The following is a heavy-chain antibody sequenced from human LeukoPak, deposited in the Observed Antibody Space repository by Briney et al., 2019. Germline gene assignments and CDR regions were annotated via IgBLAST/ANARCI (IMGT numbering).Heavy chain of an antibody. CDR1: GYHFTGYH. V-gene: IGHV1-2*02. Sequence: ASVKVSCKASGYHFTGYHVHWVRQAPGQGLEWMGRISTDSGDADIAQKFQGRVTMTRDTSISTAYMELSRLTSDDSAVYYCAGLGSTVKGRIDPWGQGSSVTVYS. CDR2: ISTDSGDA. D-gene: IGHD5/OR15-5a*01. CDR3: AGLGSTVKGRIDP. J-gene: IGHJ5*02.